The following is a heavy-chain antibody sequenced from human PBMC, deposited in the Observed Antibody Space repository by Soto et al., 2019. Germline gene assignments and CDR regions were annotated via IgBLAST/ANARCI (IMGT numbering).Heavy chain of an antibody. D-gene: IGHD3-10*01. CDR2: IGIGGDT. CDR3: ARGPGSPRYYNGMDV. Sequence: GGSLRLSCAASGFTLSNHDMYWVRRATGKSLEWVSAIGIGGDTYYPASVKGRFTISRQNAKNSLYLQMNNLRAGDTAVYYCARGPGSPRYYNGMDVWGQGTTVTVSS. V-gene: IGHV3-13*01. J-gene: IGHJ6*02. CDR1: GFTLSNHD.